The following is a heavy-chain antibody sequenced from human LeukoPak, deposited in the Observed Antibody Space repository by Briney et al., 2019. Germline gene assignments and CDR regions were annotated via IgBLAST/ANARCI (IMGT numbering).Heavy chain of an antibody. CDR1: GFTFSSYA. J-gene: IGHJ3*01. Sequence: GGSLRLSCAASGFTFSSYAMTWVRQAPGKGLEWVSSISGSGGSTSYAVSVKGRFTISRDNSKNTLYLQMNSLRAEDTAVYYCARAPDYDYVWGNYRLWGQGIMVTVSS. V-gene: IGHV3-23*01. CDR3: ARAPDYDYVWGNYRL. D-gene: IGHD3-16*02. CDR2: ISGSGGST.